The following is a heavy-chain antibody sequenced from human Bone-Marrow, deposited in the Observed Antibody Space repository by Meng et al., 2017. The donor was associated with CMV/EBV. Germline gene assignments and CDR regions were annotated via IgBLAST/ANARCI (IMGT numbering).Heavy chain of an antibody. CDR3: VRGGWSVDY. D-gene: IGHD6-19*01. V-gene: IGHV3-7*01. J-gene: IGHJ4*02. CDR1: GFTFSSYW. Sequence: GESLKISCAVSGFTFSSYWMSWVRQAPGKGLEWLANIKPDGTDKNYVDSVKGRFTISRDNVKNALYLQMNSLRAEDTAVYDCVRGGWSVDYWGQGTLVTVSS. CDR2: IKPDGTDK.